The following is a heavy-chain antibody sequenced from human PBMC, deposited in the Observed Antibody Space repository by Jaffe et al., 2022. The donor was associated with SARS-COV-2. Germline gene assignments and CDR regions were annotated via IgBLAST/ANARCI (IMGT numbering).Heavy chain of an antibody. D-gene: IGHD3-22*01. J-gene: IGHJ2*01. CDR3: ARVRRYYDSTGIFVPRNWYFDL. Sequence: QVQLQESGPGLVKPSETLSLTCTVSGGSISSYYWSWIRQPPGKGLEWIGYIYYSGSTNYNPSLKSRVTISVDTSKNQFSLKLSSVTAADTAVYYCARVRRYYDSTGIFVPRNWYFDLWGRGTLVTVSS. CDR1: GGSISSYY. V-gene: IGHV4-59*01. CDR2: IYYSGST.